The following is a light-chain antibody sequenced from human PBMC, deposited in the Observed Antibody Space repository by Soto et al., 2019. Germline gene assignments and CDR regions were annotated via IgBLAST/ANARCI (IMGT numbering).Light chain of an antibody. CDR3: QQYYSLPPT. J-gene: IGKJ1*01. Sequence: DIVMTQSPDSLAVSLGERATINCKSSQSVLYRSNTKNYLAWYQQKPGPPPNLLIYWASTRESGFPDRFSGSGSGTDFTLTISSLQAEDVAVYYCQQYYSLPPTVGQGTKVEIK. CDR2: WAS. CDR1: QSVLYRSNTKNY. V-gene: IGKV4-1*01.